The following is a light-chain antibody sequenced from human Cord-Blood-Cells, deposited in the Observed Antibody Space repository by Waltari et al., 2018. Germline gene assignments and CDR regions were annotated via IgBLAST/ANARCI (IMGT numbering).Light chain of an antibody. CDR1: QSISSY. CDR2: AAS. CDR3: QHSYSTPYS. V-gene: IGKV1-39*01. J-gene: IGKJ2*03. Sequence: DIQMTQTPSSLSASVGDRVTITCRASQSISSYLNWYQQKPGKAPKLLIYAASSLQSGVPSRFSCSGSGTDFTLTFSSLQPEDFSTYYCQHSYSTPYSFGQGTKLEIK.